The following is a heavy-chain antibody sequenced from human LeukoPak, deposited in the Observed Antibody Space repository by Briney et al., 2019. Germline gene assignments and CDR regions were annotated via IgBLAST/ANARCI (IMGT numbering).Heavy chain of an antibody. Sequence: GGSLRLSCAASGFTFSDYHMNWIRQAPGKGLEWVSYISSSSIYTNHADSVKGRFTISRDNTKNSLYLQMNSLRAEDTAVYYCARDWCGGGSCYYFDHWGQGTLVTVSS. D-gene: IGHD2-15*01. CDR3: ARDWCGGGSCYYFDH. V-gene: IGHV3-11*06. CDR2: ISSSSIYT. J-gene: IGHJ4*02. CDR1: GFTFSDYH.